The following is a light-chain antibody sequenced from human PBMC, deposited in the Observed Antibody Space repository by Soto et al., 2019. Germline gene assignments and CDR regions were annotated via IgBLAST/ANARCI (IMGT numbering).Light chain of an antibody. CDR2: SNI. Sequence: QSVLTQPPSASGTPGQRVTISCSGSSSNIGSNTVNWYQQLPGTAPKLLIYSNIQRPSGVPDRFSGSKSGTSASLAISGLQSEDEADYYCAAWDDSLNGVVFGGGTQLTV. CDR3: AAWDDSLNGVV. CDR1: SSNIGSNT. J-gene: IGLJ2*01. V-gene: IGLV1-44*01.